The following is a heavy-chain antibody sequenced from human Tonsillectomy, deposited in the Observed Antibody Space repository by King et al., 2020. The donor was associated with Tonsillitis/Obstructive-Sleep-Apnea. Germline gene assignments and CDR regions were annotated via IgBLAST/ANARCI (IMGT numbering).Heavy chain of an antibody. J-gene: IGHJ5*02. Sequence: QLVQSGAEVKKPGASVKVSCKVSGYTLTELSMHWVRQAPGKGLEWMGGFDPEDGETIYAQKFQGRVTMTEDTSTDTAYMELSSLRSEDTAVYYCATVRILYDSSGYYSLGAGWFDPWGQGTLVTVSS. D-gene: IGHD3-22*01. CDR2: FDPEDGET. CDR1: GYTLTELS. V-gene: IGHV1-24*01. CDR3: ATVRILYDSSGYYSLGAGWFDP.